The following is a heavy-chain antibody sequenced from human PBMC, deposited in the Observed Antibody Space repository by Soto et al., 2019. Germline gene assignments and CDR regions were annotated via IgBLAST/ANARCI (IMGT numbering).Heavy chain of an antibody. V-gene: IGHV1-2*02. D-gene: IGHD3-22*01. Sequence: ASVKVSCKASGYTFSDYYIYWVRQAPGQGLEWMGWIYPTTGGTSYAQKFRGRVFMARDTSISTAYMELSRLTSAADTAVYYCARVVKTRRYYYDSSDHPFSFDYWGQGALVTVSS. J-gene: IGHJ4*02. CDR2: IYPTTGGT. CDR1: GYTFSDYY. CDR3: ARVVKTRRYYYDSSDHPFSFDY.